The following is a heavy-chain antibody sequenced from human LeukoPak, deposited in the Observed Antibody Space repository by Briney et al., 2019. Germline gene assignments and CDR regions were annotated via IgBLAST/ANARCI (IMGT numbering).Heavy chain of an antibody. Sequence: TGGSLRLSCAASGFRFNTYSMNWVRQPPGKGLEWLSHISSSGSTIYYTDSVKGRFTISRDNAKDSLYLQMSSLRDEDTAVYYCARGGTRNYYYYGMDVWGQGTTVTVSS. CDR3: ARGGTRNYYYYGMDV. CDR1: GFRFNTYS. CDR2: ISSSGSTI. J-gene: IGHJ6*02. V-gene: IGHV3-48*02. D-gene: IGHD3-16*01.